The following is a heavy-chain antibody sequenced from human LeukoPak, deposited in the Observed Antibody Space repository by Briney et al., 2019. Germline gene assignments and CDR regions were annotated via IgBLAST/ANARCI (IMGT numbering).Heavy chain of an antibody. D-gene: IGHD5-12*01. J-gene: IGHJ4*02. CDR3: ARVAGAYSGYARYFDY. V-gene: IGHV1-18*01. Sequence: ASVKVSCKASGYTLTSYGISLVRQAPGQGLEWMGWISGYNGNTNYAQNLQGRVTMTTDTSTGTAYMELRSLRSDDTAVYYCARVAGAYSGYARYFDYWGQGTLVTVSS. CDR2: ISGYNGNT. CDR1: GYTLTSYG.